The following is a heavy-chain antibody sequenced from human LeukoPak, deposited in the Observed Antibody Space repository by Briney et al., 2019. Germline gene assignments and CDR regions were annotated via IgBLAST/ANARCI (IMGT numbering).Heavy chain of an antibody. Sequence: PGGSLRLSCAASRFTFSSYEMNWVRQAPGKGLEWVSYISSSGSTIYYADSVKGRFTISRDNAKNSLYLQMNSLRAEDTAVYYCAAGRARGYCSTTSCYEGDAFDIWGQGTMVTVSS. CDR3: AAGRARGYCSTTSCYEGDAFDI. V-gene: IGHV3-48*03. D-gene: IGHD2-2*01. CDR2: ISSSGSTI. J-gene: IGHJ3*02. CDR1: RFTFSSYE.